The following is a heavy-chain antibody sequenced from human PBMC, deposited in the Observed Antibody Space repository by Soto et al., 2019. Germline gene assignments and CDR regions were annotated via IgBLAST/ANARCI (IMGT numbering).Heavy chain of an antibody. V-gene: IGHV4-34*01. D-gene: IGHD3-3*01. CDR3: ARGSGSGYLESY. CDR1: GGSFSGYY. J-gene: IGHJ4*02. CDR2: INHSGST. Sequence: SETLSLTCAVYGGSFSGYYWSWIRQPPGKGLEWIGEINHSGSTNYNPSLKSRVTISVDTSKNQFSLKLSSVTAADTAVYYCARGSGSGYLESYWGQGTLVTVSS.